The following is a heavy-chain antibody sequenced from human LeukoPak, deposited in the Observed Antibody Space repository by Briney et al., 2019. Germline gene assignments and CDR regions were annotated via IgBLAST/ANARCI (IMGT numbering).Heavy chain of an antibody. J-gene: IGHJ4*02. Sequence: SETLSLTCTVSGGSISSGGYYWSWIRRHPGKGLEWIGHIYYSGSTYYNPSLKSRVTISVDTSKNQFSLKLSSVTAADTAVYYCARGSSSSSLDYWGQGTLVTVSS. CDR3: ARGSSSSSLDY. D-gene: IGHD2-2*01. CDR2: IYYSGST. CDR1: GGSISSGGYY. V-gene: IGHV4-31*03.